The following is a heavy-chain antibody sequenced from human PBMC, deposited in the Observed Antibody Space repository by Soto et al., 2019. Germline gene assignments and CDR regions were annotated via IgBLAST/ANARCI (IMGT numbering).Heavy chain of an antibody. V-gene: IGHV4-59*01. CDR1: GGSISSYY. Sequence: QVQLQESGPGLVKPSETLSLTCTVSGGSISSYYWSWIRQPPGKGLEWIGYMYNTGSTIYNPSLKSRVTISVDXSXNXXSLKLNSVTAADTAVYYCARDLWGYCGTDCYPLDVWGQGTTVTVSS. CDR2: MYNTGST. J-gene: IGHJ6*02. D-gene: IGHD2-21*02. CDR3: ARDLWGYCGTDCYPLDV.